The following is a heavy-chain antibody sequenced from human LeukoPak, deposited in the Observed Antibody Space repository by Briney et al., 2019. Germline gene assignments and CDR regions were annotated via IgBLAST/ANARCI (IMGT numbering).Heavy chain of an antibody. J-gene: IGHJ4*02. CDR2: ISSSSSYI. Sequence: GGSLRLSCAASGFTFSSYSMNWVRQAPGKGLEWVSYISSSSSYIYYADSVKGRFTISRDNAKNSLYLQMNSLRAEDTAVYYCARVEGYCSSTSCRGGYFDYWGQGTLVTVSS. CDR1: GFTFSSYS. D-gene: IGHD2-2*01. V-gene: IGHV3-21*05. CDR3: ARVEGYCSSTSCRGGYFDY.